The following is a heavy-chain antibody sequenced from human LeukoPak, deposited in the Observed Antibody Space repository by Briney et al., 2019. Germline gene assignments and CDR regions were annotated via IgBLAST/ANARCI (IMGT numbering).Heavy chain of an antibody. V-gene: IGHV1-18*01. CDR1: GYTFTSYG. Sequence: GASVKVSCKASGYTFTSYGISWVRQAPGQGLEWMGWISAYNGNTNYAQKLQGRVTMTTDTSTSTAYMELRSLRSDDTAVYYWARDDGTKWEPIGTIDYWGQGTLVTVSS. CDR3: ARDDGTKWEPIGTIDY. D-gene: IGHD1-26*01. J-gene: IGHJ4*02. CDR2: ISAYNGNT.